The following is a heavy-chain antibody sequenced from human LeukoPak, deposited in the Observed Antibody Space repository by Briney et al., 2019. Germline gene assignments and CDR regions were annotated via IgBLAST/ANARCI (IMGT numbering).Heavy chain of an antibody. V-gene: IGHV1-2*02. D-gene: IGHD2-15*01. CDR1: GYTFAGYY. Sequence: GASVKVSCKASGYTFAGYYMHWVRQAPGQGLEWMGWINPNSGGTNYAQKFQGRVTMTRDTSISTAYKELSRLRSDDTAVYYCASVVAAIIQDFGMDVWGQGTTVTVSS. J-gene: IGHJ6*02. CDR2: INPNSGGT. CDR3: ASVVAAIIQDFGMDV.